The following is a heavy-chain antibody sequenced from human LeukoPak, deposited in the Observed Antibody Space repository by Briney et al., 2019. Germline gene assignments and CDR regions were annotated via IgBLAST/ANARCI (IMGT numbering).Heavy chain of an antibody. CDR1: RFTFSNYW. J-gene: IGHJ4*02. Sequence: PGGSLRLSCVASRFTFSNYWVTWVRQAPGKGLERVANINKDGGEKYYMESVKGRFTISRDNAKNSLYLQMNSLTVEDTAVYYCARDMGWQQFDQWGQGTLVTVSS. CDR2: INKDGGEK. V-gene: IGHV3-7*01. D-gene: IGHD5-24*01. CDR3: ARDMGWQQFDQ.